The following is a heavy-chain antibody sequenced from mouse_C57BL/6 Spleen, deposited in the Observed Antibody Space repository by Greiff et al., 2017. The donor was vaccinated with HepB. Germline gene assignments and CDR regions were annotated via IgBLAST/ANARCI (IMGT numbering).Heavy chain of an antibody. V-gene: IGHV1-80*01. J-gene: IGHJ3*01. CDR3: ARGGAQAEDWFAY. Sequence: QVQLKHSGAELVKPGASVKISCKASGYAFSSYWMNWVKQRPGKGLEWIGQIYPGDGDTNYNGKFKGKATLTADKSSSTAYMQLSSLTSEDSAVYFCARGGAQAEDWFAYWGQGTLVTVSA. D-gene: IGHD3-2*02. CDR1: GYAFSSYW. CDR2: IYPGDGDT.